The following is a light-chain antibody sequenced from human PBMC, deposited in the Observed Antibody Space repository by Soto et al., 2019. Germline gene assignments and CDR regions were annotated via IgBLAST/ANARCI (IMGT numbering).Light chain of an antibody. CDR2: GAS. CDR3: QQYNNWPPIT. V-gene: IGKV3-15*01. Sequence: EIVITQSPATLPVSPLERANLSCSPSQSVSSNLAWYQQKPGQAPRLLIYGASTRATGIPARFSGSGSGTEFTLTISSLQSEDFAVYYCQQYNNWPPITFGQGTRLEIK. J-gene: IGKJ5*01. CDR1: QSVSSN.